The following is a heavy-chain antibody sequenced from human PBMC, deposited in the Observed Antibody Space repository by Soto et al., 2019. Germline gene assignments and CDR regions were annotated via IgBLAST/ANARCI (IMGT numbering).Heavy chain of an antibody. CDR2: IIPIFGTA. J-gene: IGHJ6*02. CDR1: GGTFSSYA. D-gene: IGHD4-17*01. Sequence: ASVKVSCKASGGTFSSYAISWVRQAPGQGLEWMGGIIPIFGTANYAQKFQGRVTITADESTSTAYMELSSLRSEDTAVYYCATMTTKLYYYGMDVWGQGTTVTVS. CDR3: ATMTTKLYYYGMDV. V-gene: IGHV1-69*13.